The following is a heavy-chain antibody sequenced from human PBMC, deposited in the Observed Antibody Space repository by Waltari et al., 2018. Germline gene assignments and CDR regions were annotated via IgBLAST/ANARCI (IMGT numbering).Heavy chain of an antibody. CDR2: IKQDGSEK. CDR1: AFTFSSYW. D-gene: IGHD4-17*01. J-gene: IGHJ4*02. V-gene: IGHV3-7*01. CDR3: ARVNGDYEHYFDY. Sequence: EVQLVESGGGLVQPGGSLRLSCAPSAFTFSSYWMSWVRQAPGKGLEWVANIKQDGSEKYYVDSVKGRFTISRDNAKNSLYLQMNSLRAEDMAVYYCARVNGDYEHYFDYWGQGTLVTVSS.